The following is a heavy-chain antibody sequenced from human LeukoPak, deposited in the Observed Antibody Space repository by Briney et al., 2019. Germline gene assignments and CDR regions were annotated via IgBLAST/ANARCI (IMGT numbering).Heavy chain of an antibody. CDR3: ARESAEDSSGWYYFDY. D-gene: IGHD6-19*01. V-gene: IGHV4-34*01. J-gene: IGHJ4*02. Sequence: SETLSLTCAVYGGSFSGYYWSWIRQPPGKGLEWIGEINHSGSTNYNPSLKSRVTISVDTSKNQFSLKLSSVTAADTAVYYRARESAEDSSGWYYFDYWGQGTLVTVSS. CDR2: INHSGST. CDR1: GGSFSGYY.